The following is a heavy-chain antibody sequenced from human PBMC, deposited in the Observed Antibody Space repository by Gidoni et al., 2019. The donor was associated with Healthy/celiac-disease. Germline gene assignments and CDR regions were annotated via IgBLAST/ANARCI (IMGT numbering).Heavy chain of an antibody. D-gene: IGHD6-19*01. Sequence: QVQLQESGPGLVKPSQTLSLTCTVSGGSISSGGYYWSWIRQHPGKGLEWIGYIYYSGSTYYNPSLKSRVTISVDTSKNQFSLKLSSVTAADTAVDYCARENSSGWRGGYWYFDLWGRGTLVTVSS. V-gene: IGHV4-31*03. J-gene: IGHJ2*01. CDR3: ARENSSGWRGGYWYFDL. CDR2: IYYSGST. CDR1: GGSISSGGYY.